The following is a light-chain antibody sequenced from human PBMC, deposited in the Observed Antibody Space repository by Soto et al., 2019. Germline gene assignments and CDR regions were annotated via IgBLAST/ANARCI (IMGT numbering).Light chain of an antibody. CDR1: QGIDNY. V-gene: IGKV1-16*02. Sequence: DIQMTQSPSSLSASVGDRVTITCRASQGIDNYLAWFQQKPGKAPKCLIYGASNLQSGVPSKFSGSGFGTDFTLTISSLQPEDFAFYYCQQYSRYSFTFGPGTKVEI. CDR2: GAS. CDR3: QQYSRYSFT. J-gene: IGKJ3*01.